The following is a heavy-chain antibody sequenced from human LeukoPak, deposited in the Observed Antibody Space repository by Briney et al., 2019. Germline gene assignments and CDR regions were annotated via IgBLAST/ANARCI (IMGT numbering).Heavy chain of an antibody. CDR3: GRAGFGTAYNRFYYYMDV. Sequence: PSETLSLTCAVSNYPITSDYYWVWIRQPPGQGLKWIGQIFHSGIAHYNPSLKSRVTMSVDTSRSQFSVNLNSVTAADTAVYYCGRAGFGTAYNRFYYYMDVWGKGTTVTVSS. J-gene: IGHJ6*03. D-gene: IGHD3-16*01. V-gene: IGHV4-38-2*01. CDR1: NYPITSDYY. CDR2: IFHSGIA.